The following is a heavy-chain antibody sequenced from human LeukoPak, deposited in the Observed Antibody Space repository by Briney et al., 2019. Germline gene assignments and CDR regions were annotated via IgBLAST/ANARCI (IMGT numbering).Heavy chain of an antibody. CDR2: IYTSGST. D-gene: IGHD3-22*01. Sequence: SETPSLTCTVSGYSISSGYYWGWIRQPPGKGLEWIGRIYTSGSTNYNPSLKSRVTISVDTSKNQFSLKLSSVTAADTAVYYCARGPSGYHFDYWGQGTLVTVSS. V-gene: IGHV4-38-2*02. CDR3: ARGPSGYHFDY. J-gene: IGHJ4*02. CDR1: GYSISSGYY.